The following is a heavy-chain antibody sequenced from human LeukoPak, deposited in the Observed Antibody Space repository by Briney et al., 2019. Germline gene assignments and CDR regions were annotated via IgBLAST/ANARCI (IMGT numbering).Heavy chain of an antibody. CDR2: IYYSGST. Sequence: PSETLSLACTVSGGSISSSSYYWGWIRQPPGKGLEWIGSIYYSGSTYYNPSLKSRVTISVDTSKNQFSLKLTSVTAADTAVYYCARDHYYDSSGYGQLFGYWGQGTLVTVSS. J-gene: IGHJ4*02. V-gene: IGHV4-39*07. CDR1: GGSISSSSYY. CDR3: ARDHYYDSSGYGQLFGY. D-gene: IGHD3-22*01.